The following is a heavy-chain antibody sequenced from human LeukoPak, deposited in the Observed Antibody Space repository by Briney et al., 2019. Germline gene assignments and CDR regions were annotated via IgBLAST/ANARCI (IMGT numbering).Heavy chain of an antibody. CDR3: AKMYSTSPGSFDY. D-gene: IGHD2-8*01. CDR1: GYSFTTYW. J-gene: IGHJ4*02. Sequence: GKPLKISCKGSGYSFTTYWIGWVRQMPGRGLEWMGIIYPGDSDTRYSPSFKGQVTISADKSISTAYLQWSSLKASDTAMYYCAKMYSTSPGSFDYWGQGTLVTVSS. V-gene: IGHV5-51*01. CDR2: IYPGDSDT.